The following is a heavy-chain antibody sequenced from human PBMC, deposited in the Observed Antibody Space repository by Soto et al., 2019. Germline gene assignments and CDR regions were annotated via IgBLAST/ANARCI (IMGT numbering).Heavy chain of an antibody. D-gene: IGHD3-10*01. J-gene: IGHJ4*02. Sequence: GGSLRISCAASGFTFSSYWMSWVRQAPGKGLEWVANIKQDGSEKYYVDSVKGRFTISRDNAKNSLYLQMNSLRAEDTAVYYCARDPDGSGPNFDYWGQGTLVTVSS. V-gene: IGHV3-7*04. CDR2: IKQDGSEK. CDR1: GFTFSSYW. CDR3: ARDPDGSGPNFDY.